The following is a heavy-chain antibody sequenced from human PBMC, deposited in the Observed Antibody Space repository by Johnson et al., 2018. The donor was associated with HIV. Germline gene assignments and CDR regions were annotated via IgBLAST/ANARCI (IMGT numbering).Heavy chain of an antibody. Sequence: DVQVVESGRNLVQSGGSLRVSCAASGFTFSNAWMSWVRQAPGKGLEWVGRIKSKTDGGTTDYAAPVKGRFTISRDDSKNTLYLQMNSLKTEDTAVYYCATIMSYYGRGAFDIWGQGTVVTVSS. J-gene: IGHJ3*02. CDR1: GFTFSNAW. V-gene: IGHV3-15*01. D-gene: IGHD3-10*01. CDR3: ATIMSYYGRGAFDI. CDR2: IKSKTDGGTT.